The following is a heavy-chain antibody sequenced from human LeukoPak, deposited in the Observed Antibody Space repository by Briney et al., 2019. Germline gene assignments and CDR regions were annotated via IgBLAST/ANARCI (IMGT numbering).Heavy chain of an antibody. CDR1: GGSISSYY. Sequence: SETLSLTCTVSGGSISSYYWSWIRQPPGRGLEWIGYIYYSGYTNYNPSLKSRVTISVDTSKNQFSLKLSSVTAADTAVYYCARDLRIQLWLPHFDYWGQGTLVTVSS. CDR3: ARDLRIQLWLPHFDY. J-gene: IGHJ4*02. CDR2: IYYSGYT. D-gene: IGHD5-18*01. V-gene: IGHV4-59*01.